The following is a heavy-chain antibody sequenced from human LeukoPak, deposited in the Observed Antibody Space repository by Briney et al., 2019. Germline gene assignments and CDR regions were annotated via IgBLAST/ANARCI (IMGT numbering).Heavy chain of an antibody. V-gene: IGHV3-30-3*01. CDR1: GFTFSSYA. Sequence: GGSLRLSCAASGFTFSSYAMHWVRQAPGKGLEWVAVISYDGSNKYYADSVKGRFTISRDNSKNTLYLQMNSLGAEDTAVYYCAKAGREMATLKLQYYFDYWGQGTLVTVSS. CDR2: ISYDGSNK. D-gene: IGHD5-24*01. CDR3: AKAGREMATLKLQYYFDY. J-gene: IGHJ4*02.